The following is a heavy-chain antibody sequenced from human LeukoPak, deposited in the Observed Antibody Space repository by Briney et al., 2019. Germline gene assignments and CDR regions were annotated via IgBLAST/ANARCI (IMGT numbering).Heavy chain of an antibody. Sequence: GGSLRLSCAASGFTFDDYGMSGVRQAPGEGLEWVSGINWNGGSTGYADSVKGRFTISRDNAKNSVYLHMNRLRAQDTALYSCASDLYRIVVVPHYFDYWGQGTLVSVSS. J-gene: IGHJ4*02. CDR3: ASDLYRIVVVPHYFDY. D-gene: IGHD3-22*01. CDR1: GFTFDDYG. V-gene: IGHV3-20*04. CDR2: INWNGGST.